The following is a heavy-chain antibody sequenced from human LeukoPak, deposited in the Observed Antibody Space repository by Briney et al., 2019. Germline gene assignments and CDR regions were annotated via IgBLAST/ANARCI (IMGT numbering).Heavy chain of an antibody. Sequence: ASVKVPCKASGYIFTGYYMHWVRQAPGQGLEWMGWINPNSGGTKYAQKFQGRVTMTRDTPISTAYMELSRLTSDDTAVYYCAKNVDTAMASYYNYYMDVWGKGTTVTVSS. CDR1: GYIFTGYY. CDR3: AKNVDTAMASYYNYYMDV. D-gene: IGHD5-18*01. J-gene: IGHJ6*03. V-gene: IGHV1-2*02. CDR2: INPNSGGT.